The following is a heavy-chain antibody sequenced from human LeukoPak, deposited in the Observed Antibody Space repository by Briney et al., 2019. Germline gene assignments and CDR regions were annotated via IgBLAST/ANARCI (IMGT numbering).Heavy chain of an antibody. CDR3: ARLRTTVAGRYYYYMDV. J-gene: IGHJ6*03. V-gene: IGHV4-34*01. CDR2: INHSGST. CDR1: GGSFSGYY. D-gene: IGHD6-19*01. Sequence: SETLSLTCAVYGGSFSGYYWSWIRQPPGKGLEWIGEINHSGSTNYNPSLKSRVTISVDTSKNQSSLKLSSVTAADTAVYYCARLRTTVAGRYYYYMDVWGKGTTVTISS.